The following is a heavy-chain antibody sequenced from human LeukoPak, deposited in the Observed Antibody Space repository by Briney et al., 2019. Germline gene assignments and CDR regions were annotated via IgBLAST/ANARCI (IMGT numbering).Heavy chain of an antibody. V-gene: IGHV3-21*01. CDR3: ARDVRASFDY. CDR2: ISSGSSYI. Sequence: GGSLRLSCAASGFTFRSYSMNWVRQAPGKGLEWVSSISSGSSYIYYADSVKGRFTISRDNAKNSLYLQMNSLRAEDTAVYYCARDVRASFDYWGQGTLVTVSS. J-gene: IGHJ4*02. CDR1: GFTFRSYS.